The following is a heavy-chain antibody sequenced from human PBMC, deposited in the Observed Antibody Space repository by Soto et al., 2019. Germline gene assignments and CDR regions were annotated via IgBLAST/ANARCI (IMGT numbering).Heavy chain of an antibody. V-gene: IGHV3-11*03. CDR3: AFTGSSSWSLYYFDY. J-gene: IGHJ4*02. D-gene: IGHD6-13*01. Sequence: GGSLRLSCAAAGFTFSDYYMSWIRPAPGKGLEWVSYISSSSSYTKYADSVKGRFTISRDNAKNSLYLQMNSLRAEDTAVYYCAFTGSSSWSLYYFDYWGQGALVTVSS. CDR1: GFTFSDYY. CDR2: ISSSSSYT.